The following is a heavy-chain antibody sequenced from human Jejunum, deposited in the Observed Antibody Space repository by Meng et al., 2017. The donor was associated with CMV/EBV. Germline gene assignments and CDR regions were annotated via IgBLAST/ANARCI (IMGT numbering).Heavy chain of an antibody. Sequence: VELGESWGGVVQPGGSWRLSCVASGFSFSTFGMHWVSQAPGKGLEWVAFVQSDGSRQNYAASLKGRFTISRDNSKNTLSLQMNSLRVDDTAVYFCAKEVFGRSFFDYWGQGILVTVSS. V-gene: IGHV3-30*02. CDR2: VQSDGSRQ. D-gene: IGHD1-26*01. CDR3: AKEVFGRSFFDY. CDR1: GFSFSTFG. J-gene: IGHJ4*02.